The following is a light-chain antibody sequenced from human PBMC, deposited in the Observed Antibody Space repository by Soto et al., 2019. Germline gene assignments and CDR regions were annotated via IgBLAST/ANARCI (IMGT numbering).Light chain of an antibody. Sequence: QAVETQPPSASGTPGQRVTISCSGSSSNIGSNYVYWYQQLPGTAPKLLIYRNNQRPSGVPDRFSGSKSGTSASLAISGLRSEDEADYYCAAWDDSLSGRVFGTGTKLTVL. CDR1: SSNIGSNY. V-gene: IGLV1-47*01. CDR3: AAWDDSLSGRV. CDR2: RNN. J-gene: IGLJ1*01.